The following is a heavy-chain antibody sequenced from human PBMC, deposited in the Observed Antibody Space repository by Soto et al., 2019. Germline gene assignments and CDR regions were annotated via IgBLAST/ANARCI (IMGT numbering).Heavy chain of an antibody. D-gene: IGHD6-19*01. CDR1: GYTFTSYY. CDR3: ARDRSTLAAYSSGWYGYFDY. Sequence: QVQLVQSGAEVKKPGASVKVSCKASGYTFTSYYMHWVRQAPGQGLEWMGIINPSGGSTSYAQKSQGRVTMTRDTSTSTVYMELSSLRSEDTAVYYCARDRSTLAAYSSGWYGYFDYWGQGTLVTVSS. J-gene: IGHJ4*02. V-gene: IGHV1-46*01. CDR2: INPSGGST.